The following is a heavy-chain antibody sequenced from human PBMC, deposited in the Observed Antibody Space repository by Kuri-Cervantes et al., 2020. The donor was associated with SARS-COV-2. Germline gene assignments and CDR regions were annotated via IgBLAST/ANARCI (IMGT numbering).Heavy chain of an antibody. J-gene: IGHJ6*03. V-gene: IGHV4-59*12. CDR2: INHSGRT. CDR1: GGSISSYY. Sequence: GSLRLSCTVSGGSISSYYWSWIRQPPGKGLEWIGSINHSGRTSYNAPLKSRVTISVDTSSKQFSLHLGSVTAADTAVYYCARAYGFLRYIYYMDVWGRGTTVTVSS. CDR3: ARAYGFLRYIYYMDV. D-gene: IGHD4-17*01.